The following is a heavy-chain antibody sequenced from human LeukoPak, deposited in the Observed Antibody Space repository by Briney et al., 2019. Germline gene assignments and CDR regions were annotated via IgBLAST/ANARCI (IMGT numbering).Heavy chain of an antibody. CDR1: GFTFSNAR. D-gene: IGHD6-19*01. CDR3: TTDTRSGWYGYYYYYMDV. CDR2: FNSKTDGGTT. Sequence: GGSLRLSSAASGFTFSNARMSLGRQAPEKGVERGGRFNSKTDGGTTDYAALVKGRFTISRDHSKHTLYLQMNSLKPEDTAVYYCTTDTRSGWYGYYYYYMDVWGKGTRVTV. J-gene: IGHJ6*03. V-gene: IGHV3-15*01.